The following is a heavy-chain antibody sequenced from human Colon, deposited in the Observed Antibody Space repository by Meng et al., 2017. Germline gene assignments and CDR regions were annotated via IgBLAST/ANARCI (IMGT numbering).Heavy chain of an antibody. CDR2: IWADGINK. CDR1: GFTFSTYG. V-gene: IGHV3-33*01. J-gene: IGHJ3*02. Sequence: GGSLRLSCAASGFTFSTYGMHWVRQAPGKGLEWVAVIWADGINKYYADSVKGRFTISRDNSKNRLFLEMNSLRAEDPALYYCAAETPYCSGGSCSGTLAAFDIWGQGTMVTVSS. D-gene: IGHD2-15*01. CDR3: AAETPYCSGGSCSGTLAAFDI.